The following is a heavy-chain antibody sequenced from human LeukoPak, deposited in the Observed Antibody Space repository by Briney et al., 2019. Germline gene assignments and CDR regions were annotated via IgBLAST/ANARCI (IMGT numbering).Heavy chain of an antibody. CDR3: AKGGIAAAGPYFDY. J-gene: IGHJ4*02. Sequence: GGPLRLSCAASGFTFSSYGMHWVRQAPGKGLEWVAVISYDGSNKYYADSVKGRFIISRDNSKNTLYLQMNSLRAEDTAVYYCAKGGIAAAGPYFDYWGQGTLVTVSS. D-gene: IGHD6-13*01. CDR1: GFTFSSYG. V-gene: IGHV3-30*18. CDR2: ISYDGSNK.